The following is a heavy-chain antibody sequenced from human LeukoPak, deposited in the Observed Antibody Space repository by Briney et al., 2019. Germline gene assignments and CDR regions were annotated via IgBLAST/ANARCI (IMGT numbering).Heavy chain of an antibody. D-gene: IGHD4-11*01. CDR2: IYYSGST. V-gene: IGHV4-59*01. CDR1: GGSISSYY. CDR3: ATAATVTIGVFDY. J-gene: IGHJ4*02. Sequence: SETLSLTCTVSGGSISSYYWSWIRQPPGKGLEWIGYIYYSGSTNYNPSLKSRVTISVDTSKNQFSLKLSSVTAADTAVYYCATAATVTIGVFDYWGQGTLVTVSS.